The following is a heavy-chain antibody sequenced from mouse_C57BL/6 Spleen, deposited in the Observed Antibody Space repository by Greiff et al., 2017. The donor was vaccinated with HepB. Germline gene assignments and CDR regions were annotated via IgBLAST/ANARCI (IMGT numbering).Heavy chain of an antibody. CDR1: GYTFTDYE. CDR2: IDPETGGT. CDR3: YSSGYGYAMDY. J-gene: IGHJ4*01. D-gene: IGHD3-2*02. Sequence: QVQLKESGAELVRPGASVTLSCKASGYTFTDYEMHWVKQTPVHGLEWIGAIDPETGGTAYNQKFKGKAILTADKSSSTAYMELRSLTSEDSAVYYFYSSGYGYAMDYWGQGTSVTVSS. V-gene: IGHV1-15*01.